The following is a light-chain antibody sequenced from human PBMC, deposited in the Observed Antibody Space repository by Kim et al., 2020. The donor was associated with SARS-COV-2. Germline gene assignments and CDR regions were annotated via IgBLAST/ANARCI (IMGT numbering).Light chain of an antibody. CDR2: GAS. CDR3: LQHNSYPIT. CDR1: QDIRND. V-gene: IGKV1-17*01. Sequence: ASVGDIVTITCRASQDIRNDLGWYQQNPGRAPKRLNDGASSLQSGVPSRFSGSGSGTEFTLTISSLQPEDFATYFCLQHNSYPITFGQGTRLEIK. J-gene: IGKJ5*01.